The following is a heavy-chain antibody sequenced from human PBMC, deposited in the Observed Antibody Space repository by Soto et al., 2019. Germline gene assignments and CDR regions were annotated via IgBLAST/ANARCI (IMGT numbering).Heavy chain of an antibody. Sequence: PSETLSLTCSVSGGSISTSSSTYYWGWMRQPPGKGLEWIASFFYSGKSFYNPSLKSRVTMSVDTSKNQFSLNLSSVTAADTAVYYCARHTPAISISDHWGQGTLVTVSS. CDR3: ARHTPAISISDH. V-gene: IGHV4-39*01. CDR1: GGSISTSSSTYY. J-gene: IGHJ4*02. D-gene: IGHD2-15*01. CDR2: FFYSGKS.